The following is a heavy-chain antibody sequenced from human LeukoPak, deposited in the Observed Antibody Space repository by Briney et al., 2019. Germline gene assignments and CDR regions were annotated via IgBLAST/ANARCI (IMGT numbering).Heavy chain of an antibody. CDR3: ARLTQGWVCSSTNCYSDV. CDR1: GGSISSSSYY. CDR2: IYYSGST. J-gene: IGHJ6*02. Sequence: SETLSLTCTVSGGSISSSSYYWGWIRQPPGKGLEWIGSIYYSGSTYYNPSLKSRVTISVDTSKNQFSLKLTSVTVADTAVYYCARLTQGWVCSSTNCYSDVWGQGTTVTVSS. V-gene: IGHV4-39*07. D-gene: IGHD2-2*02.